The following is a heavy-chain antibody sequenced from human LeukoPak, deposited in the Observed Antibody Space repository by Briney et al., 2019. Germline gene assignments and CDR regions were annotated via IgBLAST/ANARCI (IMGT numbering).Heavy chain of an antibody. Sequence: GGSLRLSCAVSGFTFSSYAMSWVRQAPGKGLEWVSAISGSGGSTYYADSVKGRFTISRDNSKNTLYLQMNSLRAEDTAVYYCAKGSSSLYYYDSSGYYWVYWGQGTLVTVSS. CDR2: ISGSGGST. J-gene: IGHJ4*02. CDR1: GFTFSSYA. D-gene: IGHD3-22*01. CDR3: AKGSSSLYYYDSSGYYWVY. V-gene: IGHV3-23*01.